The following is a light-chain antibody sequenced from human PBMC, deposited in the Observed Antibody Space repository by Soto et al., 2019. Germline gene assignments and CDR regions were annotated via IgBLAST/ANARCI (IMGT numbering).Light chain of an antibody. CDR3: QQYNNWPPLT. J-gene: IGKJ4*01. Sequence: EIVLTQSPGTLSLSPGERATLSCRASHTISSSYLAWYQQKPGQAPRLLMYGISRRATGIPARFSGSGSGTEFTLTISSLQSEDFAVYYCQQYNNWPPLTFGGGTKVEIK. CDR1: HTISSSY. CDR2: GIS. V-gene: IGKV3-15*01.